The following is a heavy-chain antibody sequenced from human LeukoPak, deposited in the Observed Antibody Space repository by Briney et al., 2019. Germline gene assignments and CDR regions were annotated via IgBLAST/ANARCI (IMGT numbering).Heavy chain of an antibody. CDR3: ARDNIVVVPAARNYYYYYYMDV. J-gene: IGHJ6*03. Sequence: PSETLSLTCTVSGGSISSYYWSWIRQPAGKGLEWIGRIYTSGSTNYNPSLKSRVTMSVDTSKNQFSLKLSSVTAADTAVYYCARDNIVVVPAARNYYYYYYMDVWGKGTTVTVSS. D-gene: IGHD2-2*01. CDR1: GGSISSYY. CDR2: IYTSGST. V-gene: IGHV4-4*07.